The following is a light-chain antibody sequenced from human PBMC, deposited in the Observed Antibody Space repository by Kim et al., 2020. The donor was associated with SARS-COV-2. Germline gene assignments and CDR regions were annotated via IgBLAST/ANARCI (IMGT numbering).Light chain of an antibody. V-gene: IGLV2-23*02. Sequence: QSITTSCTGTDSDVGSYSLVSWYQQHPGKAPKFLIYEVDKRPSGVSHRFSGSKSGNTASLTISGLQPEDEADYFCCSYAGDSTYVLFGGGTRLTVL. CDR1: DSDVGSYSL. J-gene: IGLJ3*02. CDR3: CSYAGDSTYVL. CDR2: EVD.